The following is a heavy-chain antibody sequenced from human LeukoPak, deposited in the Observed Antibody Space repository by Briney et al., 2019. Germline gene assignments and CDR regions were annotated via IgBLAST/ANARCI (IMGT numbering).Heavy chain of an antibody. CDR3: AKQSTSLKLYGSGITPY. V-gene: IGHV3-23*01. J-gene: IGHJ4*02. D-gene: IGHD3-10*01. CDR1: GFTFASYA. CDR2: ISGSGGST. Sequence: PGGSLRLSCAASGFTFASYAMSWGRQGPGKVLEWVSAISGSGGSTYSADSVKGRFTISRDNSKNTLFLQMNSLRDEDTAVYYCAKQSTSLKLYGSGITPYWGQGTLVTVSS.